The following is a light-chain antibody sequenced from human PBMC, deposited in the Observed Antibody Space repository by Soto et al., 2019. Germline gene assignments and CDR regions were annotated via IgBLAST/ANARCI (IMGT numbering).Light chain of an antibody. CDR1: QSVSNN. Sequence: EIVLTQSPGTVSLSPGERATLSCRASQSVSNNYLAWYQQKPGQAPRLLIYDASTRATGIPARFSGSGSGTEFTLTISSLQSEDFAVYYCQQYNNWPLSFGQGTKVDI. CDR2: DAS. CDR3: QQYNNWPLS. J-gene: IGKJ1*01. V-gene: IGKV3-15*01.